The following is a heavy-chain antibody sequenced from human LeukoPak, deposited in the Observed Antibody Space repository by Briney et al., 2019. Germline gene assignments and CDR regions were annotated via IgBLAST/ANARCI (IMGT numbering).Heavy chain of an antibody. CDR3: ARGYCGTTSCYPNDAFDI. V-gene: IGHV3-64*01. D-gene: IGHD2-2*01. CDR1: GFTFSSYA. Sequence: PGGSLRLSCAASGFTFSSYAMHWVRQAPGKGLEYVSAISTNGASTYYAKSVKGRFTISRDNSKNTLYLQMGSLRAEDMAVYYCARGYCGTTSCYPNDAFDIWGRGTMVTVSS. CDR2: ISTNGAST. J-gene: IGHJ3*02.